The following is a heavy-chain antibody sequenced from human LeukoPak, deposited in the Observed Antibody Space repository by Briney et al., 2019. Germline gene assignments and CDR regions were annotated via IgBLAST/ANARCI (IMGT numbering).Heavy chain of an antibody. CDR2: INHSGST. J-gene: IGHJ6*02. V-gene: IGHV4-34*01. CDR3: ARGSGYYDLLYYYYYGMDV. D-gene: IGHD3-22*01. CDR1: GGSFSGYY. Sequence: KTSETLSLTCAVYGGSFSGYYWSWIRQPPGKGLEWIGEINHSGSTNYNPSLKSRVTISVDTSKNQFSLKLSSVTAADTAVYYCARGSGYYDLLYYYYYGMDVWGQGTTVTVSS.